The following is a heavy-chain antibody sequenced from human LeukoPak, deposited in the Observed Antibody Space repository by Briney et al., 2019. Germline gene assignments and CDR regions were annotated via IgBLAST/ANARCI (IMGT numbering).Heavy chain of an antibody. V-gene: IGHV3-23*01. D-gene: IGHD3-22*01. CDR2: ISGSGGST. J-gene: IGHJ4*02. CDR1: GFTFSSYA. Sequence: GGSLRLSCAASGFTFSSYAMSWVRQAPGKGLEWVSAISGSGGSTYYADSVKGRFTISRDSSKNTLYLQMNSLRAEDTAVYYCAKADSSGYYHFDYWGQGTLVTVSS. CDR3: AKADSSGYYHFDY.